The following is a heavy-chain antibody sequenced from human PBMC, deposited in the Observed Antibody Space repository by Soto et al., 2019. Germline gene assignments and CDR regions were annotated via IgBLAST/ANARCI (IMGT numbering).Heavy chain of an antibody. D-gene: IGHD2-15*01. CDR1: GYTFTSYY. CDR2: INPSGGST. Sequence: GASVKVSCKASGYTFTSYYMHWVRQAPGQGLEWMGIINPSGGSTSYAQKFQGRVTMTRDTSTSTVYMELSSLRSEDTAVYYCARDLSSVVAATNPTSYYYYGMDVWGQGTTVTVS. J-gene: IGHJ6*02. V-gene: IGHV1-46*01. CDR3: ARDLSSVVAATNPTSYYYYGMDV.